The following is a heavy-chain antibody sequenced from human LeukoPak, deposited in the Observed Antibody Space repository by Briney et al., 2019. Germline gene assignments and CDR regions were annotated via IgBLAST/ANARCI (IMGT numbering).Heavy chain of an antibody. Sequence: GGSLRLSCSASGLSFSNYAMQWVRQAPGKGLEYVSGISSDGGRTHYVDSVKGRFTISRDNSENTLYLQMSSLRAEDTAVFYCVKCSGGSCYNPIDIWGQGTMVTVS. CDR3: VKCSGGSCYNPIDI. V-gene: IGHV3-64D*09. CDR1: GLSFSNYA. D-gene: IGHD2-15*01. J-gene: IGHJ3*02. CDR2: ISSDGGRT.